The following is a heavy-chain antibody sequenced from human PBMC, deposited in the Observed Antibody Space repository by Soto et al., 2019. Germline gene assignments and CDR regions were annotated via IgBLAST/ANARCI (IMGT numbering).Heavy chain of an antibody. J-gene: IGHJ3*02. V-gene: IGHV3-48*03. CDR2: ISSSGSTI. Sequence: LRLSCAASGFTFSSYEMNWVRQAPGKGLEWVSYISSSGSTIYYADSVKGRFTISRDNAKNSLYLQMNSLRAEDTAVYYCARDFSSSVAPAAFDIWGQGTMVTVSS. CDR3: ARDFSSSVAPAAFDI. D-gene: IGHD6-19*01. CDR1: GFTFSSYE.